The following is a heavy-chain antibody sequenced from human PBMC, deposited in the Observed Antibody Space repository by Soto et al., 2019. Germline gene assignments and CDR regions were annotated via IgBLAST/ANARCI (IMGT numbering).Heavy chain of an antibody. V-gene: IGHV3-23*01. CDR1: GFTFSSYA. J-gene: IGHJ6*04. Sequence: GGSLRLSCAASGFTFSSYAMSWVRQAPGKGLEWVSAISGSGGSTYYADSVKGRFTISRDNSKNTLYLQMNSLRAEDTAVYYCAKATGSYYYCGMDVWGKGTTVTVSS. CDR2: ISGSGGST. CDR3: AKATGSYYYCGMDV. D-gene: IGHD3-10*01.